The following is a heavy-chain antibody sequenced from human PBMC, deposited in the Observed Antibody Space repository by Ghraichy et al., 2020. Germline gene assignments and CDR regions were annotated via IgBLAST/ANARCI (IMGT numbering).Heavy chain of an antibody. D-gene: IGHD1-26*01. Sequence: GGSLRLSCAASGFTFSDYGVHWVRQAPGKGLEWVAVIWYDGSHRYYADSVKGRFTISRDNSKKMLYLQVSSLRAEDTAVYYCARGCMVGATLLYSYYYMDVWGKGTTVTVSS. CDR1: GFTFSDYG. CDR2: IWYDGSHR. V-gene: IGHV3-33*01. CDR3: ARGCMVGATLLYSYYYMDV. J-gene: IGHJ6*03.